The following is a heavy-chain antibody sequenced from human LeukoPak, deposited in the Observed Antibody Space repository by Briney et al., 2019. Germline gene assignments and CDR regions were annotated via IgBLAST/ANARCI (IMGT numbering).Heavy chain of an antibody. Sequence: GGSLRLSCAASGFTFSSYSMNWVRQAPGKGLEWVSSISSSSSYIYCADSVKGRFTISRDNAKNSLYLQMNSLRAEDTAVYYCARAPIAVAYFDYWGQGTLVTVSS. D-gene: IGHD6-19*01. CDR1: GFTFSSYS. CDR2: ISSSSSYI. V-gene: IGHV3-21*01. J-gene: IGHJ4*02. CDR3: ARAPIAVAYFDY.